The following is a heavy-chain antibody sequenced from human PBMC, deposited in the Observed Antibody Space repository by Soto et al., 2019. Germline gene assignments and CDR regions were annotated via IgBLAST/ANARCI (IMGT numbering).Heavy chain of an antibody. CDR2: IYYSGST. CDR3: ARAPGDYFDY. V-gene: IGHV4-31*03. Sequence: QVQLQESGPGLVKPSQTLSLTCTVSGGSISSGYYWSWIRQHPGKGLEWIGYIYYSGSTYYNPSLKSRVTISVDTSKNQFSLKLSSVTAADTAVYYCARAPGDYFDYRGQGTLVTVSS. J-gene: IGHJ4*02. CDR1: GGSISSGYY.